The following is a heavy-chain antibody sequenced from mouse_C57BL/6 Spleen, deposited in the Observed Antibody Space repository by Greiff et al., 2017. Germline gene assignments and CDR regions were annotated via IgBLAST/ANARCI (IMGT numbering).Heavy chain of an antibody. V-gene: IGHV1-50*01. J-gene: IGHJ3*01. CDR1: GYTFTSYW. CDR3: ARWDSNYGGFAY. D-gene: IGHD2-5*01. CDR2: LDPSDSYT. Sequence: QVQLQQSGAELVKPGASVKLSCKASGYTFTSYWMQWVKQRPGQGLEWIGELDPSDSYTNSNPKFKGKATLTVDTSSSTAYMQLSRLTSEDSAVYYCARWDSNYGGFAYWGQGTLVTVSA.